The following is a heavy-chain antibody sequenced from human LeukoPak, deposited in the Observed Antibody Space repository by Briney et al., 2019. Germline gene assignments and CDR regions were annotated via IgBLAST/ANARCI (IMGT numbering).Heavy chain of an antibody. CDR3: ARIAVAGTVDY. CDR2: INPNSGGT. CDR1: GYTFAGYY. V-gene: IGHV1-2*02. D-gene: IGHD6-19*01. J-gene: IGHJ4*02. Sequence: ASVKVSCKASGYTFAGYYMHWVRQAPGQGLEWMGWINPNSGGTNYAQKFQGRVTMTRDTSISTAYMELSRLGSDDTAVYYCARIAVAGTVDYWGQGTLVTVSS.